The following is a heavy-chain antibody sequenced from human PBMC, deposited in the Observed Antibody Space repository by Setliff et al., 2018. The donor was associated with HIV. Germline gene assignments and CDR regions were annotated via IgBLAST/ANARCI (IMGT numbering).Heavy chain of an antibody. CDR2: ISSSGSTV. J-gene: IGHJ6*02. V-gene: IGHV3-48*03. Sequence: PGGSLRLSCAASGFTFSSYAMHWVRQAPGKGLEWVSYISSSGSTVNYADSAKGRFTICRDNAKNSLYLHMNSLRAEDTAVYYCAILDVDTTMVIYYGMDVWGQGTTVTVSS. CDR1: GFTFSSYA. CDR3: AILDVDTTMVIYYGMDV. D-gene: IGHD5-18*01.